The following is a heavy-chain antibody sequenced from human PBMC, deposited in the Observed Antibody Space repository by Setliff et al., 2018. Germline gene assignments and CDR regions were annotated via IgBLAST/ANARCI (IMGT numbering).Heavy chain of an antibody. CDR3: AKVPNSGGYAGPFDF. Sequence: ASVKVSCKASGYTFTDFGINWVRQAPGQGLEWMGWISPYTGNTYSAQRFQGRVTLTTDTSTSTAYMEVNSLSAEDTAVYYCAKVPNSGGYAGPFDFWGQGTLVTV. CDR1: GYTFTDFG. V-gene: IGHV1-18*01. D-gene: IGHD5-12*01. J-gene: IGHJ4*02. CDR2: ISPYTGNT.